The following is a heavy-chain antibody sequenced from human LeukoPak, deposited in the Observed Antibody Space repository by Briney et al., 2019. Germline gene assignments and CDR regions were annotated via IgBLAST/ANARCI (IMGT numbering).Heavy chain of an antibody. V-gene: IGHV3-66*02. D-gene: IGHD2-2*01. CDR1: GFTFSSYA. J-gene: IGHJ4*02. Sequence: GGSLRLSCAASGFTFSSYAMHWVRQAPGKGLEWVSVIYSGGTTNYADSVKGRFTISRDNSKNTLYLQMGSLRVEDMAVYYCARRYCGSTSCSPFDYWGQGTLVTVSS. CDR3: ARRYCGSTSCSPFDY. CDR2: IYSGGTT.